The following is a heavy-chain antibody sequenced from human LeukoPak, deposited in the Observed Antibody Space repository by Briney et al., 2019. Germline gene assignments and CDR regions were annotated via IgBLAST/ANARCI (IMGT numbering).Heavy chain of an antibody. CDR1: GGTFSSYA. J-gene: IGHJ4*02. V-gene: IGHV1-69*13. D-gene: IGHD3-10*01. CDR2: IIPIFGTA. CDR3: ARGNYGSGSYSHFSY. Sequence: ASVKVSCKASGGTFSSYAISWVRQAPGQGLEWMGGIIPIFGTANYAQKFQGRVTITADESTSTAYMELSSLRSEDTAVYYCARGNYGSGSYSHFSYWGQGTLVTVSS.